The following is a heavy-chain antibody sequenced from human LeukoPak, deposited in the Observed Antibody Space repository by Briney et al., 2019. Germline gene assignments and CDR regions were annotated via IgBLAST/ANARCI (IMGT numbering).Heavy chain of an antibody. CDR3: AREVPEYQLLCDY. J-gene: IGHJ4*02. D-gene: IGHD2-2*01. CDR1: GGSISSYY. Sequence: SETLSLTCTVSGGSISSYYWSWIRQPARKGLEWIGRIYTSGITHYNPSLKSRVTMSVDTSKNQSSLKLSSVTAADTAVYYCAREVPEYQLLCDYWGQGTLVTVSS. CDR2: IYTSGIT. V-gene: IGHV4-4*07.